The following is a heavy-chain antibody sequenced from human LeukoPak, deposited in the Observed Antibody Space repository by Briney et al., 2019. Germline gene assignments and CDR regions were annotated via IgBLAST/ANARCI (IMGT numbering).Heavy chain of an antibody. CDR2: VYTSGST. V-gene: IGHV4-4*07. D-gene: IGHD3-10*01. Sequence: SETLSLTCTVSGGSISSYYWSWIRQPAGKGLEWIGRVYTSGSTSYNPSLHYNPSLRSRVTISVDTSKNQFSLKLSSVTAADTAVYYCAAERITMVRGVIKYWGQGTLVTVSS. CDR3: AAERITMVRGVIKY. CDR1: GGSISSYY. J-gene: IGHJ4*02.